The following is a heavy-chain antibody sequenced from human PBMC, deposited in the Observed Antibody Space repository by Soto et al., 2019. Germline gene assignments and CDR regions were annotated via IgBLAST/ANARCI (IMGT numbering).Heavy chain of an antibody. D-gene: IGHD5-12*01. CDR1: GGSISSGGYS. CDR3: ARANGGYDKNFDY. V-gene: IGHV4-30-2*01. CDR2: IYHSGST. J-gene: IGHJ4*02. Sequence: QLQLQESGSGLVKPSQTLSLTCAVSGGSISSGGYSWSWIRQPPGKGLEWIGYIYHSGSTYYNPSLKSRVTISVDRSKNQFSLKLSSVTAADTAVYYCARANGGYDKNFDYWGQGTLVTVSS.